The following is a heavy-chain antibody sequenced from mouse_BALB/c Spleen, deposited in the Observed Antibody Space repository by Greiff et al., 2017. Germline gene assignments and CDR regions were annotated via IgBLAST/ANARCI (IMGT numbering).Heavy chain of an antibody. V-gene: IGHV5-17*02. CDR3: ARWDGTTGFAY. CDR2: ISSGSSTI. J-gene: IGHJ3*01. Sequence: DVKLVESGGGLVQPGGSRKLSCAASGFTFSSFGMHWVRQAPEKGLEWVAYISSGSSTIYYADTVKGRFTISRDNPKNTLFLQMTSLRSEDTAMYYCARWDGTTGFAYWGQGTLVTVSA. D-gene: IGHD2-12*01. CDR1: GFTFSSFG.